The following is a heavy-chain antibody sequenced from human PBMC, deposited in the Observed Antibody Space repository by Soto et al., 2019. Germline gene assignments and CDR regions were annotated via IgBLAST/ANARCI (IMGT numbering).Heavy chain of an antibody. CDR3: AKGAARYFDY. V-gene: IGHV3-23*01. J-gene: IGHJ4*02. D-gene: IGHD1-26*01. CDR2: ISGGIGST. CDR1: GYSFGTYA. Sequence: EVQLLESGGGLVQAGGSLRISCVASGYSFGTYAMTWVRQVPGQGLEWVSTISGGIGSTFYADSVKGRFTISRDISKKMLFLHMNGLRGEDTGTYDCAKGAARYFDYGGRGTLVTVSS.